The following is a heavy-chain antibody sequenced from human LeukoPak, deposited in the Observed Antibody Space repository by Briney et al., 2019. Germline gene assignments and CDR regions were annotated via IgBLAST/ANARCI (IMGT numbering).Heavy chain of an antibody. CDR3: ARDSLIAVAGTGLDY. D-gene: IGHD6-19*01. CDR2: IYGSGDGT. CDR1: GFTFSTYS. V-gene: IGHV3-23*01. Sequence: GGSLRLSCVASGFTFSTYSMSWVRQAPGKGLEWVSGIYGSGDGTFYADSVKGRFTISRDNSKNTLFLHMDSLRAEDTAVYYCARDSLIAVAGTGLDYWGQGTLVTVSS. J-gene: IGHJ4*02.